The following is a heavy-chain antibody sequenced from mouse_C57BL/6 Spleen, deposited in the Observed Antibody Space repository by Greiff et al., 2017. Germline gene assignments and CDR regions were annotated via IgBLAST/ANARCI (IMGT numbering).Heavy chain of an antibody. V-gene: IGHV10-1*01. CDR1: GFSFNTYA. CDR3: VRHKGGTYFDY. CDR2: IRSKSNNYAT. Sequence: EVQVVESGGGLVQPKGSLKLSCAASGFSFNTYAMNWVSQAPGKGLEWVARIRSKSNNYATYYADSVKDRFTISRDDSESMLYLQMNNLKTEDTAMYYCVRHKGGTYFDYWGQGTTLTVSS. D-gene: IGHD4-1*01. J-gene: IGHJ2*01.